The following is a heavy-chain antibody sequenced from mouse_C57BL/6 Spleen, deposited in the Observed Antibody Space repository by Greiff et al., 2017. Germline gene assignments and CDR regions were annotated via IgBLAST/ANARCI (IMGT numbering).Heavy chain of an antibody. CDR3: ASSSYYSGAMDY. V-gene: IGHV1-82*01. CDR2: IYPGDGDT. Sequence: VQLQQSGPELVKPGASVKISCKASGYAFSSSWMNWVKQRPGKGLEWIGRIYPGDGDTNYNGKFKGKATLTADKSSSTAYMQLSSLTSEDSAVYVCASSSYYSGAMDYWGQGTSVTVSS. J-gene: IGHJ4*01. D-gene: IGHD2-10*01. CDR1: GYAFSSSW.